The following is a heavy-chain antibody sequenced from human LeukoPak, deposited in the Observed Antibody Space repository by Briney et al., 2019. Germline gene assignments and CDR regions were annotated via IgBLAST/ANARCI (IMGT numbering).Heavy chain of an antibody. Sequence: GGSLRLSCAASGFTFSSYAMSWVRQAPGKGLEWVSSISGSGGGTYYTDSVKGRFTISRDNSKSTLYVQMNSLRAEDTAVYYCAPLTGYSYGLDYWGQGTLVTVSS. CDR3: APLTGYSYGLDY. D-gene: IGHD5-18*01. CDR2: ISGSGGGT. V-gene: IGHV3-23*01. J-gene: IGHJ4*02. CDR1: GFTFSSYA.